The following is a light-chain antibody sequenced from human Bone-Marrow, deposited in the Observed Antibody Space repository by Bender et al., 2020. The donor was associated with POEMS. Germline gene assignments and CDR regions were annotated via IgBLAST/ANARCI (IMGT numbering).Light chain of an antibody. CDR1: SGHSRYA. CDR2: LNSDGSH. J-gene: IGLJ2*01. Sequence: QVVLTQSPSASASLGASVKLTCTLSSGHSRYAIAWHQQQPEKAPRYLMKLNSDGSHSKGDGIPDRFTGSSSGAERYLTISSLQSEDEGDYYCQTWGADMGVFGGGTKLTVL. V-gene: IGLV4-69*02. CDR3: QTWGADMGV.